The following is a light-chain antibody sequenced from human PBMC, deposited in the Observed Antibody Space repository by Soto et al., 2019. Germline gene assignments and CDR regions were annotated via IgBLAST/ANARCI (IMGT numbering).Light chain of an antibody. J-gene: IGKJ1*01. CDR2: GTS. Sequence: VFTQSTGTVALAPRARSALACRVSQSVSSYSLAWYQQKPGQAPRLVMYGTSNRATGIPDRFSGSGSGTDFTLTISRLEPEDFAVYYCQQYDSSPRTFGQGTKVDIK. CDR1: QSVSSYS. CDR3: QQYDSSPRT. V-gene: IGKV3-20*01.